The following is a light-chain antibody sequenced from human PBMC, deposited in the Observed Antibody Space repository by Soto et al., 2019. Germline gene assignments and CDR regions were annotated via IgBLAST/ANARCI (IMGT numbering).Light chain of an antibody. CDR2: DAS. J-gene: IGKJ2*01. Sequence: EIVLTQSQATLSLSPGERATLSCRASQSVSSYLAWYQQKPGQAPRLLLYDASNRATGIPARFSGSGSGTDFTLTISSLEPEDFAVYYCQQRSNWPPTFGQGTKLEIK. V-gene: IGKV3-11*01. CDR3: QQRSNWPPT. CDR1: QSVSSY.